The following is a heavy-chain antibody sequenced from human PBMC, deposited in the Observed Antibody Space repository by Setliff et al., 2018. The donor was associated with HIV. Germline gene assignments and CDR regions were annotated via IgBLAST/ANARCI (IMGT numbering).Heavy chain of an antibody. CDR2: IYYSGST. V-gene: IGHV4-39*01. J-gene: IGHJ4*02. CDR1: GGSISSSSYY. D-gene: IGHD1-26*01. CDR3: ARSYDIVGATYYFDY. Sequence: TLSLPCTVSGGSISSSSYYWGWIRQPPGKGLEWIGSIYYSGSTYYNPSLKSRVTISVDTSKNQFSLKLSSVPAADTAVYYCARSYDIVGATYYFDYWGQGTLVTVSS.